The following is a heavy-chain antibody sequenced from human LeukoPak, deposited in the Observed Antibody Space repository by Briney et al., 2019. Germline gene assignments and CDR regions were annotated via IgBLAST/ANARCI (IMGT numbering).Heavy chain of an antibody. Sequence: PSETLSLTCAVYGGSFSGYYWSWIRQPPGKGLEWIGYIYYSGSTYYNPSLKSRVTISVDTSENQFSLKLSSVTAADTAVYYCARLRDGYNTNFDYWGQGTLVTVSS. V-gene: IGHV4-34*01. CDR3: ARLRDGYNTNFDY. CDR2: IYYSGST. CDR1: GGSFSGYY. D-gene: IGHD5-24*01. J-gene: IGHJ4*02.